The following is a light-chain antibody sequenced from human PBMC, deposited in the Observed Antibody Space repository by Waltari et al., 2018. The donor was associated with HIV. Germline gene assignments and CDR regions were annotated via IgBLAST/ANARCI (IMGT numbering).Light chain of an antibody. CDR2: TNN. CDR3: AAWDDSLNGVV. Sequence: QSVLTQPPSASGTPGPTVTIPCSGSSSNIGGNTVNWFQQLPGAAPKLLIYTNNQRPSGVPDRFSGSKSGTSASLAISGLQSEDEADYYCAAWDDSLNGVVFGGGTKLTVL. J-gene: IGLJ2*01. V-gene: IGLV1-44*01. CDR1: SSNIGGNT.